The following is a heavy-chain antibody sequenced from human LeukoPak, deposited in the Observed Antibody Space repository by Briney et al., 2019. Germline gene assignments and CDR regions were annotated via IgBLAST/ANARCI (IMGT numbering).Heavy chain of an antibody. D-gene: IGHD2-2*01. V-gene: IGHV4-34*01. CDR3: ARGYCSSTSCPLELDY. CDR1: GGSFSGYY. CDR2: INHSGST. J-gene: IGHJ4*02. Sequence: SETLSLTCAVYGGSFSGYYWSWIRQPPGKGLEWIGEINHSGSTNYNPSLKSRVTISVDTSKNQFSLKLSSVTAADTAVYYCARGYCSSTSCPLELDYWGQGTLVTVSS.